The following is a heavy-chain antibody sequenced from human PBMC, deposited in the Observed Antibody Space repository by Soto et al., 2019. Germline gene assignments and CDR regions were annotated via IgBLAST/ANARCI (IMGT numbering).Heavy chain of an antibody. Sequence: GGSLRLSCTASGFTFGDYAMSWFRQAPGKGLEWVGFIRSKAYGGTTEYAASVKGRFTISRDDSKSIAYLQMNSLKTEDTAVYYCTRVYEATAYYYDSSGYSDYWGQGTLVTVSS. J-gene: IGHJ4*02. V-gene: IGHV3-49*03. D-gene: IGHD3-22*01. CDR2: IRSKAYGGTT. CDR1: GFTFGDYA. CDR3: TRVYEATAYYYDSSGYSDY.